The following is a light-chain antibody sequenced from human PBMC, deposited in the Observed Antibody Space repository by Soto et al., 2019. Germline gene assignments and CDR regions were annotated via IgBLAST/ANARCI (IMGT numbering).Light chain of an antibody. CDR3: HQYISSPWT. CDR2: DAS. V-gene: IGKV1-5*01. J-gene: IGKJ1*01. Sequence: DIQMTQSPSTLSASVGDRITITCRASQNIGNRLAWYQQKPGKAPKLLIYDASTLESGVPSGFSGSGFGTEFTVTISGLQPDDLAPLHCHQYISSPWTFGQGTKVEIK. CDR1: QNIGNR.